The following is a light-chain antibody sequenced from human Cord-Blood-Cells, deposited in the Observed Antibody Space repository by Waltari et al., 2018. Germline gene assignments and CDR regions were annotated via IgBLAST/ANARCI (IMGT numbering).Light chain of an antibody. CDR3: QQYGSSRT. CDR2: GAS. CDR1: QSFSSSY. V-gene: IGKV3-20*01. Sequence: EFVLTQSPGTMSLSPGDRATLSCRASQSFSSSYLAWYQQKPGQAPRLLIYGASSRATGIPDRFSGSGSGTGFTLTISRLEPEDFAVYYCQQYGSSRTFGQGTKVEIK. J-gene: IGKJ1*01.